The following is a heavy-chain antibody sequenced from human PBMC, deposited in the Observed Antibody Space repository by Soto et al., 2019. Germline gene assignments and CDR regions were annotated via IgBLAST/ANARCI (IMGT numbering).Heavy chain of an antibody. Sequence: QVQLVQSGGEVKKPGASVRVSCKASGYTFTNYGISWVRQAPGQGLECLGWISTYNTNTNSAPRLQGRLTMTTDTSTGTAYMDLRSLTSDDTAVYYCARDERDSCSGGDCFYFDFWGQGTLVTVSS. CDR2: ISTYNTNT. J-gene: IGHJ4*02. V-gene: IGHV1-18*04. CDR3: ARDERDSCSGGDCFYFDF. CDR1: GYTFTNYG. D-gene: IGHD2-21*02.